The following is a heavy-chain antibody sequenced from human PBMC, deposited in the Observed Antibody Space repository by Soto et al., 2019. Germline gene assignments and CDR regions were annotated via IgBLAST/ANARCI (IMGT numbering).Heavy chain of an antibody. CDR3: ARAPYSTNWFDP. Sequence: SETLSLTCTVSGGSMSSSNWWNWVRQPPGKGLEWIGETHHSGSTNYNPSLKSRVTISVDTSKNQFSLKLSSVTAADTAVYYCARAPYSTNWFDPWGQGTLVTVSS. J-gene: IGHJ5*02. CDR1: GGSMSSSNW. D-gene: IGHD2-8*01. CDR2: THHSGST. V-gene: IGHV4-4*02.